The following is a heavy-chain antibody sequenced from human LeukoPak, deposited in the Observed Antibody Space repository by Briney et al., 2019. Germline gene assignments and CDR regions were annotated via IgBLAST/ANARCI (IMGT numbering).Heavy chain of an antibody. D-gene: IGHD4-17*01. Sequence: PGGSLRLSCAASGFTFSSYGMHWVRQAPGKWLEWVAFIRYDGSNKYYADSVKGRFTISRDNSKNTLYLQMNSLRAEDTAVYYCAKDLLRYTVTTYFDYWGQGTLVTVSS. CDR1: GFTFSSYG. CDR3: AKDLLRYTVTTYFDY. CDR2: IRYDGSNK. J-gene: IGHJ4*02. V-gene: IGHV3-30*02.